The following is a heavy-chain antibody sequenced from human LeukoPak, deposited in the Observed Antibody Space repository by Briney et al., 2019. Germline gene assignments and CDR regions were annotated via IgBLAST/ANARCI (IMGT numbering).Heavy chain of an antibody. Sequence: GGSLRLFCAASGFTFSSYAMSWVRHARGKGLEGVSAISGSGGSTYYADFVKGRLTISRHNSKNTLYLQMNSLRAADKAVYYCAKFLEWFYDYWGQGTLVTVSS. CDR2: ISGSGGST. V-gene: IGHV3-23*01. CDR1: GFTFSSYA. CDR3: AKFLEWFYDY. D-gene: IGHD3-3*01. J-gene: IGHJ4*02.